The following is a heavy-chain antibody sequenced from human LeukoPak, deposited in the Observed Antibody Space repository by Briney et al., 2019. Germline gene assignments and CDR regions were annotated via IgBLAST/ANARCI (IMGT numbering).Heavy chain of an antibody. CDR1: GFTLGSYA. D-gene: IGHD2-21*02. J-gene: IGHJ4*02. CDR2: ISYDGSNT. V-gene: IGHV3-30-3*01. CDR3: ARDPNHLVVVTATLDY. Sequence: GTSLRLSCAVSGFTLGSYAMHWARQAPGKGLEWLAVISYDGSNTVYADSVKGRFTTSRDNCKNTLYLYMNSVRTEDTAMYYCARDPNHLVVVTATLDYWGPGTQVTV.